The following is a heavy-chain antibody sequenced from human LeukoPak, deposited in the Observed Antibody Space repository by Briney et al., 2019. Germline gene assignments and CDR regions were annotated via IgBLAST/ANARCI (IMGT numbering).Heavy chain of an antibody. Sequence: ASVKVSCKASGYTFTAYDIHWVRQAPGQGLEWMGWINPNNGYTSLPQRFQGRVTMTRDTSIITAYMELSSLTSDDTGMYYCARGPTLGLDIWGQGTMVTVSS. J-gene: IGHJ3*02. CDR3: ARGPTLGLDI. CDR2: INPNNGYT. CDR1: GYTFTAYD. V-gene: IGHV1-2*02.